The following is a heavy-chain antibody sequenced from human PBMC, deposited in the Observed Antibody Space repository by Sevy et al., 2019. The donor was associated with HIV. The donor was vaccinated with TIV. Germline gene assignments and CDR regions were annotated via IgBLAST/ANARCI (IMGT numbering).Heavy chain of an antibody. CDR3: ITDPAYRGYDEEVINYYFYGMDV. V-gene: IGHV3-15*01. CDR1: GFTFSSAW. Sequence: GGSLRLSCTAYGFTFSSAWMSWVRQAPGKGLEWVGRIKSEFDGGAIDYAAPGKGRFSISREDSKNTVYLQMNSLKTEDTAVYYCITDPAYRGYDEEVINYYFYGMDVWGQGTTVTVSS. CDR2: IKSEFDGGAI. J-gene: IGHJ6*02. D-gene: IGHD5-12*01.